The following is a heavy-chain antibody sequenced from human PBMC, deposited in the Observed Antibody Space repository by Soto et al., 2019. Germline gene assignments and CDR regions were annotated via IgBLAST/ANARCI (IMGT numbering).Heavy chain of an antibody. Sequence: VAGGTSISIGGCSWVRQPPGKGLEWIGEIYHSGSTNYNPSLKSRVTISVDKSKNQFSLKLSSVTAADTAVYYCARELTSSEGIWGQGTMVTVSS. V-gene: IGHV4-4*02. CDR1: GGTSISIGG. J-gene: IGHJ3*02. CDR2: IYHSGST. D-gene: IGHD6-19*01. CDR3: ARELTSSEGI.